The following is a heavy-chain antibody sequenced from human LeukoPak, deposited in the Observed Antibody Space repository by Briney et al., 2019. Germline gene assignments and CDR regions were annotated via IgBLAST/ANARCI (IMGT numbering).Heavy chain of an antibody. CDR1: EFTFSSYG. J-gene: IGHJ5*02. V-gene: IGHV3-30*18. CDR2: ISYDGSNK. Sequence: PGGSLRLSCAASEFTFSSYGMHWVRQAPGKGLEWVAVISYDGSNKYYADSVKGRFTISRDNSKNTLYLQMNSLRAEDTAVYYCAKDLGMVRGTIQVVDPWGQGTLVTVSS. CDR3: AKDLGMVRGTIQVVDP. D-gene: IGHD3-10*01.